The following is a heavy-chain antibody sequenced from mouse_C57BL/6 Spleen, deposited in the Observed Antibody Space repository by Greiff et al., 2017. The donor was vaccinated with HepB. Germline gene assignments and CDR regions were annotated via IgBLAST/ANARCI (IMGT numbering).Heavy chain of an antibody. Sequence: EVQRVESGPGLVKPSQSLSLTCSVTGYSITSGYYWNWIRQFPGNKLEWMGYISYDGSNNYNPSLKNRISITRDTSKNQFFLKLNSVTTEDTATYYCAGGYYLAWFAYWGQGTLVTVSA. J-gene: IGHJ3*01. CDR2: ISYDGSN. CDR1: GYSITSGYY. D-gene: IGHD2-3*01. V-gene: IGHV3-6*01. CDR3: AGGYYLAWFAY.